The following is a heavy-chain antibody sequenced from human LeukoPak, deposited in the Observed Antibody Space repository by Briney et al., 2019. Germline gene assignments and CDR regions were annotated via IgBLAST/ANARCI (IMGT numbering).Heavy chain of an antibody. J-gene: IGHJ5*02. CDR2: IYYSGST. Sequence: SETLSLTCTVSGGSTSSSSYYWGWIRQPPGKGLEWIGSIYYSGSTYYNPSLKSRVTISVDTSKNQFSLKLSSVTAADTAVYYCARRPYGESNWFDPWGQGTLVTVSS. V-gene: IGHV4-39*01. CDR1: GGSTSSSSYY. D-gene: IGHD4-17*01. CDR3: ARRPYGESNWFDP.